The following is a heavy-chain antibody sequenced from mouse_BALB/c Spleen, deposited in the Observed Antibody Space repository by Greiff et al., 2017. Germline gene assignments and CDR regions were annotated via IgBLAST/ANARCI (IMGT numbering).Heavy chain of an antibody. CDR2: ISSGGST. CDR3: ARGRDSDWYFDV. J-gene: IGHJ1*01. V-gene: IGHV5-6-5*01. Sequence: EVKLVESGGGLVKPGGSLKLSCAASGFTFSSYAMSWVRQTPEKRLEWVASISSGGSTYYPDSVKGRFTISRDNARNILYLQMSSLRSEDTAMYYCARGRDSDWYFDVWGAGTTVTVSS. CDR1: GFTFSSYA.